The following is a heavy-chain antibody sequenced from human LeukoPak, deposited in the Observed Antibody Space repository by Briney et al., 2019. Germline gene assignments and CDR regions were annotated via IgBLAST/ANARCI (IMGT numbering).Heavy chain of an antibody. V-gene: IGHV3-23*01. CDR3: AIRSGPPPQN. J-gene: IGHJ4*01. CDR2: ISGSGGNT. CDR1: GFTFSSYA. Sequence: GGSLRLSCAASGFTFSSYAMSWVRQAPGKGLEWVSTISGSGGNTYFADSVKGRFTISRDNSKNTLYLQMNSLRVEDTAVYYCAIRSGPPPQNWGQGTLVTVSS. D-gene: IGHD3-3*01.